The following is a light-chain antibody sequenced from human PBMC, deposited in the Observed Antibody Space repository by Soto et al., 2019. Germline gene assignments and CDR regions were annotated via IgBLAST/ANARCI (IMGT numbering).Light chain of an antibody. CDR1: QHISNY. J-gene: IGKJ2*01. Sequence: DIQMTQSPPSLSASVGDRVTITCRASQHISNYLAWFQQTPGKAPKSLISAASSLQNGVPPRFSGSGFGTDFTLTISSLQPEDFATYYCQQYVSYPHTFGHGTKLEI. V-gene: IGKV1-16*01. CDR2: AAS. CDR3: QQYVSYPHT.